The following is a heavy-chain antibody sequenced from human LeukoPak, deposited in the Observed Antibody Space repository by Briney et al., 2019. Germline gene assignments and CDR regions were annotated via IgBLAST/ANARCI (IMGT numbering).Heavy chain of an antibody. CDR1: GFTFTTYT. V-gene: IGHV3-48*02. J-gene: IGHJ3*02. Sequence: GGSLRLSCAASGFTFTTYTMNWVRQPPGKELEWISYIRTSGGVVSYTDSVKGRFTISTDSAKNSLYLQMNSLRDDDTAVYYCVRDQFYAFDIWGQGTMVTVSS. CDR3: VRDQFYAFDI. CDR2: IRTSGGVV.